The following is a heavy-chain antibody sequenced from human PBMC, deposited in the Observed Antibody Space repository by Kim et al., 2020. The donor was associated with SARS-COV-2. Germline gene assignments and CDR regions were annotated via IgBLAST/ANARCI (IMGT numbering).Heavy chain of an antibody. CDR3: ARERRYGGPHWFDP. Sequence: SETLSLTCTVSGGSISSGGYYWSWIRQHPGKGLEWIGYIYYSGSTYYNPSLKSRVTISVDTSKNQFSLKLSSVTAADTAVYYCARERRYGGPHWFDPWGQGTLVTVSS. J-gene: IGHJ5*02. CDR2: IYYSGST. CDR1: GGSISSGGYY. D-gene: IGHD1-1*01. V-gene: IGHV4-31*03.